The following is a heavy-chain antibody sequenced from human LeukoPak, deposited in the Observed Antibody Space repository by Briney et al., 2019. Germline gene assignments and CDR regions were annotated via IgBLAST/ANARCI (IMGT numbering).Heavy chain of an antibody. Sequence: SETLSLTCTVSGGSISSYYWSWIRQPPGKGLEWIGYIYYSGSTNYNPSLKSRVTISVDTSKNQFSLKLSSVTAADTAVYYCARDVIGSYSSGYERFSGRLFDYWGQGTLVTVSS. CDR2: IYYSGST. D-gene: IGHD6-19*01. CDR1: GGSISSYY. V-gene: IGHV4-59*01. J-gene: IGHJ4*02. CDR3: ARDVIGSYSSGYERFSGRLFDY.